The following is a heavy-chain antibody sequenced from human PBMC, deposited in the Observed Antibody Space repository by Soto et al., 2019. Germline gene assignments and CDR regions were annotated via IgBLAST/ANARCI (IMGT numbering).Heavy chain of an antibody. D-gene: IGHD3-3*01. V-gene: IGHV4-4*02. J-gene: IGHJ6*02. CDR1: GGSISSSNW. CDR2: IYHSGST. CDR3: ARLTRITIFGVVTDDYYGMDV. Sequence: QVQLQESGPGLVKPSGTLSLTCAVSGGSISSSNWWSWVRQPPGKGLEWIGEIYHSGSTNYNPSLTSRVTISVDKSKNQFSLKLSSVTAADTAVYYCARLTRITIFGVVTDDYYGMDVWGQGTTVTVSS.